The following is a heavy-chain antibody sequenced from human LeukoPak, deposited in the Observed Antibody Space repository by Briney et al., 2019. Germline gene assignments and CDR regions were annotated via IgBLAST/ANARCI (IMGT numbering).Heavy chain of an antibody. CDR2: IYYSGST. CDR3: ARYDFWSGSVDY. D-gene: IGHD3-3*01. V-gene: IGHV4-59*01. Sequence: SETLSLTCTVSGGSISSYYWSWIRQPPGKGLEWIGYIYYSGSTNYNPSLKSRVTISVDTSKNQFSLKLSSVTAADTAVYYSARYDFWSGSVDYWGQGTLVTVSS. J-gene: IGHJ4*02. CDR1: GGSISSYY.